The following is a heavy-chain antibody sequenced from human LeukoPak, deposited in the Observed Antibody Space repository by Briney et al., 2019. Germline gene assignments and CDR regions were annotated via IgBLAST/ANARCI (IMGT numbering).Heavy chain of an antibody. V-gene: IGHV4-30-2*01. CDR2: IYHSGST. J-gene: IGHJ6*03. CDR3: ARVGVGATNEASYYYMDV. Sequence: SQTLSLTCTVSGGSISSGGYYWSWIRQPPGKGLEWIGYIYHSGSTYYNPSLKSRVTISVDRSKNQFSLKLSSVTAADTAVYYCARVGVGATNEASYYYMDVWGKGTTVTVSS. D-gene: IGHD1-26*01. CDR1: GGSISSGGYY.